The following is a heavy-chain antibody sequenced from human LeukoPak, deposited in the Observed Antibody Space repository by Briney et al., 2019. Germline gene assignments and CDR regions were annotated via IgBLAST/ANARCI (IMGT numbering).Heavy chain of an antibody. Sequence: GGSLRLSCTASGFTFGDYAMSWVRQAPGKGLEWVGFIRSKAYGGTTEYAASVKGRFTSLRDDSKSIAYLQMNSLKTEDTAVYYCTREGYNSGWSEHYFDYWGQGTMVTVSS. J-gene: IGHJ4*02. V-gene: IGHV3-49*04. CDR1: GFTFGDYA. D-gene: IGHD6-19*01. CDR3: TREGYNSGWSEHYFDY. CDR2: IRSKAYGGTT.